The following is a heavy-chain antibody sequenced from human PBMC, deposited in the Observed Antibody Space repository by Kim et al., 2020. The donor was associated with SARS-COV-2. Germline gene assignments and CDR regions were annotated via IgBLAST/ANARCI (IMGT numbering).Heavy chain of an antibody. CDR2: ISAYNGNT. D-gene: IGHD3-22*01. V-gene: IGHV1-18*01. CDR3: ARDSRLRKHYYDSSRRIFDY. CDR1: GYTFTSYG. J-gene: IGHJ4*02. Sequence: ASVKVSCKASGYTFTSYGISWVRQAPGQGLEWMGWISAYNGNTNYAQKLQGRVTMTTDTSTSTAYMELRSLRSDDTAVYYCARDSRLRKHYYDSSRRIFDYWGQGTLVTVSS.